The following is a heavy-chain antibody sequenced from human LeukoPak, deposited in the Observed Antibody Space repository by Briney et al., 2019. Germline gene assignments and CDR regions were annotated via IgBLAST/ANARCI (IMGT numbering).Heavy chain of an antibody. CDR2: INTNTGNP. CDR3: ARVAYSSGWNRFGY. D-gene: IGHD6-19*01. CDR1: GYTFSGFA. J-gene: IGHJ4*02. Sequence: ASVKVSCKASGYTFSGFAMNWVRQAPGQGLEWMGWINTNTGNPAYAQGFTGRFVFSLDTSVSTAYLRISSLKAEDTAVYYCARVAYSSGWNRFGYWGQGTLVTVSS. V-gene: IGHV7-4-1*02.